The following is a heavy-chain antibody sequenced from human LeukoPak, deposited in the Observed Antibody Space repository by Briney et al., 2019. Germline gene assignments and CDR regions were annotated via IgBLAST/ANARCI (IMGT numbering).Heavy chain of an antibody. CDR1: GFTVGSNY. J-gene: IGHJ4*02. CDR3: ARQWLSSLYYFDY. Sequence: GGSLRLSCAASGFTVGSNYMSWVRQAPGKGLEWVSVIYSGGSTYYADSVKGRFTISRDDSKNTLYLQMNSLRAEDTAVYYCARQWLSSLYYFDYWGQGTLVTVSS. V-gene: IGHV3-66*04. CDR2: IYSGGST. D-gene: IGHD3-22*01.